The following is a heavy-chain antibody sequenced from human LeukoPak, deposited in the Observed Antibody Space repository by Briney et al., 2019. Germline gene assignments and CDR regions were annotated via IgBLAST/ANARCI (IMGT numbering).Heavy chain of an antibody. CDR1: GGSISSYY. V-gene: IGHV4-59*01. J-gene: IGHJ4*02. CDR3: ARNSGSYSALNY. Sequence: SETLSLTCTVSGGSISSYYWSWIRQPPGKGLEWIGYIYYSGSTNYNPSLKSRVTISVDTSKNQFSLKLSSVTAADTAVYYCARNSGSYSALNYWGQGTLVTVSS. CDR2: IYYSGST. D-gene: IGHD1-26*01.